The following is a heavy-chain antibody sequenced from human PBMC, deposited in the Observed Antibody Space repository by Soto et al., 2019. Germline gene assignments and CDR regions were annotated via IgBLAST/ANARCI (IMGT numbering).Heavy chain of an antibody. V-gene: IGHV1-18*01. CDR3: STDRGSYALDY. D-gene: IGHD1-26*01. CDR1: GYTFTSYG. CDR2: ISANNGNT. Sequence: QVQLVQSGAEVKKPGASVKVSCKASGYTFTSYGISWVRQAPGQGLEWMGWISANNGNTNYVQKLQGRVTMTTDTSTSTDYMELRSLRSDGTAVYYCSTDRGSYALDYWGQGTLVTVSS. J-gene: IGHJ4*02.